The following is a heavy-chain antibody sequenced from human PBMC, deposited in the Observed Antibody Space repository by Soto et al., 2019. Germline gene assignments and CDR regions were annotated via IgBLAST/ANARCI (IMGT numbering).Heavy chain of an antibody. Sequence: GGSLRLSCAAPGFTFSSYSMYWVRQAPGKGLEWVSSISSSSSYIYYADSVKGRFTISRDNAKNSLYLQMNSLRAEDTAVYYCAKDHRYSSGPFNYCGQGSLVTVSA. CDR1: GFTFSSYS. J-gene: IGHJ4*02. CDR3: AKDHRYSSGPFNY. V-gene: IGHV3-21*01. D-gene: IGHD6-19*01. CDR2: ISSSSSYI.